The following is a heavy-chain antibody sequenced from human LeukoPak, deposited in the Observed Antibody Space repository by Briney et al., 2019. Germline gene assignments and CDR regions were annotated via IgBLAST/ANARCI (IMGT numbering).Heavy chain of an antibody. CDR2: IIPILGIA. V-gene: IGHV1-69*04. CDR3: AREDIVVVPAAILPPGYFDY. D-gene: IGHD2-2*02. CDR1: GFTFSSYA. J-gene: IGHJ4*02. Sequence: GGSLRLSCAASGFTFSSYAISWVRQAPGQGLEWMGRIIPILGIANYAQKFQGRVTITADKSTSTAYMELSSLRSEDTAVYYCAREDIVVVPAAILPPGYFDYWGQGTLVTVSS.